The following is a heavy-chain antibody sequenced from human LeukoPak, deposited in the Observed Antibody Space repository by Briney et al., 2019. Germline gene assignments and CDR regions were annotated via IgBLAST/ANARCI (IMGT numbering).Heavy chain of an antibody. D-gene: IGHD6-6*01. J-gene: IGHJ4*02. Sequence: SETLSLTCAVSGGSFSGFYWSWIRQPPGGGLEWIADINHSGTTNYNPSLKSRVTISVDASKNQFSLNLKSMTAADTAVYYCTRQYSSSYYSDYWGQGTLVTVSS. CDR2: INHSGTT. V-gene: IGHV4-34*01. CDR3: TRQYSSSYYSDY. CDR1: GGSFSGFY.